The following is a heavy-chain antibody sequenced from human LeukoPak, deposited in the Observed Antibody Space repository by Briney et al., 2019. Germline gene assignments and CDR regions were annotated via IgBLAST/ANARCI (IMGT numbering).Heavy chain of an antibody. J-gene: IGHJ4*02. CDR2: IKQDGSEK. V-gene: IGHV3-7*01. CDR3: ARGIHRRVPKENFEY. CDR1: GFTFSGYW. Sequence: GGSLRLSCVASGFTFSGYWMSWVRQAPGKGLEWVAHIKQDGSEKVYVDSVKGRFTISRDNAKKSLYLQMNSLRAEDTAVYYCARGIHRRVPKENFEYWGQGTLVTVSS. D-gene: IGHD4/OR15-4a*01.